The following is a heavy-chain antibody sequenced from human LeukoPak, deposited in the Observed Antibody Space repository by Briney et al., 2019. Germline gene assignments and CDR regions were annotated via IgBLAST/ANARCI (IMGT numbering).Heavy chain of an antibody. CDR2: ISYSGTT. Sequence: SETLSLTCSVSSASINSSPYFWAWIRQSSGKGLEWIATISYSGTTYYNPSLKSRVTISGDTSENHFSLRLTSVTAADTAVYYCARQNYGAAPLRYWGQGTLVTVSS. CDR1: SASINSSPYF. D-gene: IGHD4/OR15-4a*01. CDR3: ARQNYGAAPLRY. V-gene: IGHV4-39*01. J-gene: IGHJ4*02.